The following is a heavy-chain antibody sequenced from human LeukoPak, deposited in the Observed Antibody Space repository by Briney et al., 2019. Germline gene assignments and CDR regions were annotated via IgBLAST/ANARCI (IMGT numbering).Heavy chain of an antibody. CDR2: ISSSGSTI. D-gene: IGHD2-2*01. CDR1: GFTFSDYY. V-gene: IGHV3-11*01. J-gene: IGHJ4*02. Sequence: PGGSLRLSCAASGFTFSDYYMSWIRQAPGKGLEWVSYISSSGSTIYYADSVKGRFTISRDNAENSLYLQMNSLRAEDTAVYYCARARDYCSSTSCYFVKGRYYFDYWGQGTLVTVSS. CDR3: ARARDYCSSTSCYFVKGRYYFDY.